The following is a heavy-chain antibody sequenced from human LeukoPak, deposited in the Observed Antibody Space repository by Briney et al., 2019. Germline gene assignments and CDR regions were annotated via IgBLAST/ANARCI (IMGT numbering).Heavy chain of an antibody. CDR1: GGSISSSNYY. D-gene: IGHD3-9*01. Sequence: PSETLSLTCTVSGGSISSSNYYWGWIRQPPGKGLEWIGSMYYSGSTYYNPSLKSRVTISADTSKNQFPLKLSSVTAADTAVYYCARQRYFDWLPDYWGQGTLVTVSS. CDR2: MYYSGST. J-gene: IGHJ4*02. V-gene: IGHV4-39*01. CDR3: ARQRYFDWLPDY.